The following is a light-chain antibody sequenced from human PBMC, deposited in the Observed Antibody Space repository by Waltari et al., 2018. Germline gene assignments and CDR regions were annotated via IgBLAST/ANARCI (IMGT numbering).Light chain of an antibody. Sequence: QSVLTQPPSVSGAPGQRVTISCTGRRSTVGAGYDVHGYQQLPGTAPQLLIYGNSDRPSGVPDRFSGSKSGTSASLAITGLQAEDEADYYCQSYDSSLSGVVFGGGTKLTVL. V-gene: IGLV1-40*01. CDR2: GNS. CDR3: QSYDSSLSGVV. CDR1: RSTVGAGYD. J-gene: IGLJ2*01.